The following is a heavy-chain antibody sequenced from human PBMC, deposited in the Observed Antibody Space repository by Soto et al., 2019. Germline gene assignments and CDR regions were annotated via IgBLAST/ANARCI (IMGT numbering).Heavy chain of an antibody. CDR2: INPNSGGT. CDR3: ARVSSGWYGYFDY. V-gene: IGHV1-2*04. D-gene: IGHD6-19*01. CDR1: GYTFTGYY. Sequence: ASVKVSCKASGYTFTGYYMHWVRQAPGQGLEWMGWINPNSGGTNYAQKFQGWVTMTRDTSIRTAYMELSRLRSDDTAVYYCARVSSGWYGYFDYWGQGTLVTVSS. J-gene: IGHJ4*02.